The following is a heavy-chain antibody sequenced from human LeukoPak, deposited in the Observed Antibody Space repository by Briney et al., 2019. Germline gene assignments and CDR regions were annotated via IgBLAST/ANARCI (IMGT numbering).Heavy chain of an antibody. V-gene: IGHV4-39*01. J-gene: IGHJ4*02. CDR2: IYSSVT. D-gene: IGHD3-16*01. Sequence: KPSETLSLTCTVSGGSISSSSYYWGWIRQPPGKGLEWIASIYSSVTYYNPSLKSRVTISVDTSKNQFSLNLSSVTAADTAVYYCASRPFLWGFAYWGQGTLVTVSS. CDR1: GGSISSSSYY. CDR3: ASRPFLWGFAY.